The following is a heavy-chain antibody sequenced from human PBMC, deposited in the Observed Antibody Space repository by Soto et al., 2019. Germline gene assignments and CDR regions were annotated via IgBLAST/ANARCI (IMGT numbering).Heavy chain of an antibody. J-gene: IGHJ6*02. CDR1: GGSISSGDYY. CDR2: IYYSGST. CDR3: ARDWKLGIWFGDLSQAYYYAMDV. D-gene: IGHD3-10*01. V-gene: IGHV4-31*03. Sequence: SETLSLTCSVSGGSISSGDYYWSWIRQHPGKGLEWIAYIYYSGSTYYNPSLKSRITISLDTSKNQFSLKLSSVTAADTAVYYCARDWKLGIWFGDLSQAYYYAMDVWGQGTTVTVSS.